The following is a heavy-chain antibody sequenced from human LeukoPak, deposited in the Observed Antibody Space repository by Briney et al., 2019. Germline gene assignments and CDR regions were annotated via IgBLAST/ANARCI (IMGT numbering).Heavy chain of an antibody. V-gene: IGHV4-59*12. J-gene: IGHJ4*02. CDR2: IYYSGST. CDR3: ARVGRYYDALTGYATGGSPFGY. D-gene: IGHD3-9*01. Sequence: PSETLSLTCTVSGGSISSYYWSWIRQPPGKGLEWIGYIYYSGSTNYNPSLKSRVTISVDTSKNQFSLKVTSVTAADTAVYYCARVGRYYDALTGYATGGSPFGYWGQGTPVTVSS. CDR1: GGSISSYY.